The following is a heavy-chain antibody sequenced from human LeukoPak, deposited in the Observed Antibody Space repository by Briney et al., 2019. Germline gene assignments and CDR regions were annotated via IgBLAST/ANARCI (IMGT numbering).Heavy chain of an antibody. CDR3: ARGDQYYYDSGGYPSENWFDP. CDR1: GGTFSSYA. V-gene: IGHV1-69*05. CDR2: IIPIFGTA. D-gene: IGHD3-22*01. Sequence: SSVKVSCKASGGTFSSYAISWVRQAPGQGLEWMGRIIPIFGTANYAQKFQGRVTITTDESTSTAYMELSSLRSEDTAVYYCARGDQYYYDSGGYPSENWFDPWGQGTLVTVSS. J-gene: IGHJ5*02.